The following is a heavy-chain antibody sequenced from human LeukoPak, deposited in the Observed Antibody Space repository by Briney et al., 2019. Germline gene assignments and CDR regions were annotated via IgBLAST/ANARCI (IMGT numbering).Heavy chain of an antibody. Sequence: ASVKVSCKASGYTFTSYYMHWVRQAPGQGVEWMGVINPSGGSTSYAQKFQGRVTMTRDTSTSTVYMELSSLRSEDTAVYYCARGGSYYYDSSGYSAPVAPGWFDPWGQGTLVTVSS. D-gene: IGHD3-22*01. V-gene: IGHV1-46*01. CDR1: GYTFTSYY. CDR3: ARGGSYYYDSSGYSAPVAPGWFDP. J-gene: IGHJ5*02. CDR2: INPSGGST.